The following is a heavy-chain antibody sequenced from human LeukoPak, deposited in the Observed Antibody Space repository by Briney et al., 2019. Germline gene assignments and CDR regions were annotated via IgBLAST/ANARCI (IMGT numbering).Heavy chain of an antibody. J-gene: IGHJ5*02. CDR1: GYTFSGYY. CDR2: VNPRNDGT. CDR3: ARSPRVVARHNWFDP. D-gene: IGHD2-15*01. Sequence: ASVKVSCKASGYTFSGYYIHWVRQAPGQGLEWMGWVNPRNDGTDYAQKFQGRVTMTRDTSISTAYMELSRLRSDDTAVYYCARSPRVVARHNWFDPWGQGTLVTVSS. V-gene: IGHV1-2*02.